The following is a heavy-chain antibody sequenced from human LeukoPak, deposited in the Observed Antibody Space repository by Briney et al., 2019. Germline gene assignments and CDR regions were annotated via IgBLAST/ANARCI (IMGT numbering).Heavy chain of an antibody. CDR1: LGSLSGYY. D-gene: IGHD3-22*01. CDR2: IHFGGYT. Sequence: SETLSLTCTVPLGSLSGYYWSWVRQSPGKGLECIGFIHFGGYTYYNPSLKSRVTMSVDTSKNQFSLRLTSVTAADTAVYYCARVLEYDCSRSDAFDIWGQGTMLTVSS. V-gene: IGHV4-59*01. J-gene: IGHJ3*02. CDR3: ARVLEYDCSRSDAFDI.